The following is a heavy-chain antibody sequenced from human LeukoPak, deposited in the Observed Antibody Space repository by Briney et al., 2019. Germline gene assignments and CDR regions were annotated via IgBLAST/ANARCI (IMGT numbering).Heavy chain of an antibody. J-gene: IGHJ4*02. CDR3: AKSGGNSWYDGFDY. Sequence: GGSLRLSCAASGFSFSIYSMNWVRQAPGKGLEWISYISSVGTYIFYADSVKGRFTISRDNSKNTLYLQMNSLRAEDTAIYYCAKSGGNSWYDGFDYWGQGTLVTVSS. CDR2: ISSVGTYI. D-gene: IGHD6-13*01. V-gene: IGHV3-21*04. CDR1: GFSFSIYS.